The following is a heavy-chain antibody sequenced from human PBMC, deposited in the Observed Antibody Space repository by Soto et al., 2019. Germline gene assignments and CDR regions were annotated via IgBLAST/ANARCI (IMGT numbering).Heavy chain of an antibody. D-gene: IGHD4-17*01. CDR3: ARRYGGAIDY. V-gene: IGHV4-59*08. Sequence: SDTLSLTCTVSGGSISSYYWSWIRQPPGKGLEWIGYIYYSGSTNYNPSLKSRVTISVDTSKNQFSLKLSSVTAADTDAYYCARRYGGAIDYWGQGTLVNVSS. CDR1: GGSISSYY. CDR2: IYYSGST. J-gene: IGHJ4*02.